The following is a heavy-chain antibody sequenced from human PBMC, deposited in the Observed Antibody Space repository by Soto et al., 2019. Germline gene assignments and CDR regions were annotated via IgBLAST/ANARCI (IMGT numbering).Heavy chain of an antibody. J-gene: IGHJ3*02. CDR3: ARPPPTNDAFDI. CDR2: IYPVDSDT. Sequence: PGESLKISCKGSGYSFTSYWIGWVRQMPWKGLEGVGIIYPVDSDTRYSPSFQGQVTISADKSISTAYLQWRSLKASDTAMYYCARPPPTNDAFDIWRQGTMVTVSS. CDR1: GYSFTSYW. V-gene: IGHV5-51*01.